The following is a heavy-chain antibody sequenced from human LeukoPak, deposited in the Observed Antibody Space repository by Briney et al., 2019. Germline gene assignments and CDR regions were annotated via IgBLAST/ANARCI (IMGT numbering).Heavy chain of an antibody. CDR2: IYYSGST. V-gene: IGHV4-39*01. Sequence: SETLSLTCTVSGGSISISSYYWGWIRQPPGKGLEWIGNIYYSGSTYYNPSLKSRLTISVDTDKDQFSLKLSAVTAADTAVYYCVPEYCGGGSCYFSGYWGQGALVTVSS. CDR3: VPEYCGGGSCYFSGY. J-gene: IGHJ4*02. CDR1: GGSISISSYY. D-gene: IGHD2-15*01.